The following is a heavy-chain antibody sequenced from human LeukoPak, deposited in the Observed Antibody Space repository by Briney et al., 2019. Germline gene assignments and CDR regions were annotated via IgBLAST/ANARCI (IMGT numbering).Heavy chain of an antibody. CDR3: ARETEDDSIFGVVFGPLDY. Sequence: ASVKVSCKASGGTFGTYTISWVRQAPGQGLEWMGRILPIIHIPDYAQKFQDRVTITAGTSTNTAYMELGSLRSEDTAVYYCARETEDDSIFGVVFGPLDYWGQGTLVTVSS. J-gene: IGHJ4*02. D-gene: IGHD3-3*01. CDR2: ILPIIHIP. CDR1: GGTFGTYT. V-gene: IGHV1-69*04.